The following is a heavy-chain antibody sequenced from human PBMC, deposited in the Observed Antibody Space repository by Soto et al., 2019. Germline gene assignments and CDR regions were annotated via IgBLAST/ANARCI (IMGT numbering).Heavy chain of an antibody. D-gene: IGHD1-26*01. CDR1: GSTFTSYY. J-gene: IGHJ6*02. Sequence: QVQLVQSGTEVKKPGASVKVSCKASGSTFTSYYMHWVRQAPGQGLEWMGIINPSSGSTSYAQKFQGRVTMTRDTSTSTVYMELSSLRSEDTAVYYCARDRAPGWAYYYGMDLWGQGTTVTVSS. V-gene: IGHV1-46*03. CDR3: ARDRAPGWAYYYGMDL. CDR2: INPSSGST.